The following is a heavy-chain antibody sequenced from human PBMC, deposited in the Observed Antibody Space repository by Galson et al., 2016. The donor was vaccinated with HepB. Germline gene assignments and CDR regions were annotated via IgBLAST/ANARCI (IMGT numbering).Heavy chain of an antibody. V-gene: IGHV3-23*01. J-gene: IGHJ4*02. D-gene: IGHD4-17*01. Sequence: SLRLSCAASGFTFSNYAMTWVRQAPRKGLEWVSTISGNGETIFYADSVKGRFCISRDNSKNTLSLQMNSLRAEDTAVYYCAKGYGYFDSWGQGTLVTVSS. CDR1: GFTFSNYA. CDR2: ISGNGETI. CDR3: AKGYGYFDS.